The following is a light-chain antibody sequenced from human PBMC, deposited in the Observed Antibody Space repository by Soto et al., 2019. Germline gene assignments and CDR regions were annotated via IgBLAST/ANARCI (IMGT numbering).Light chain of an antibody. CDR3: QKYDSAPFT. V-gene: IGKV1-27*01. CDR1: QGIRNY. J-gene: IGKJ3*01. CDR2: AAS. Sequence: GARVTITCRASQGIRNYLAWYQQKPGQVPKPLIYAASTLQSGVPSRFSGSGSGTDFTLTISSLQPEDVATYYCQKYDSAPFTFGPGTKVNVK.